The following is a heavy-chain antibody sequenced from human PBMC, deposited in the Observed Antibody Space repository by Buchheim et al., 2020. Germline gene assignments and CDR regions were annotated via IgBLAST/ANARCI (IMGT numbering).Heavy chain of an antibody. CDR1: GYTFTGYY. D-gene: IGHD3-9*01. V-gene: IGHV1-2*04. J-gene: IGHJ6*02. CDR3: ARALYYDILTGSGEVYGMDV. Sequence: QVQLVQSGAEVKKPGASVKVSCKASGYTFTGYYMHWVRQAPGQGLEWMGWINPNSGGTNYAQKFQGWVTMTRDTSISTAHMELSRLRSDDTAVYYCARALYYDILTGSGEVYGMDVWGQGTT. CDR2: INPNSGGT.